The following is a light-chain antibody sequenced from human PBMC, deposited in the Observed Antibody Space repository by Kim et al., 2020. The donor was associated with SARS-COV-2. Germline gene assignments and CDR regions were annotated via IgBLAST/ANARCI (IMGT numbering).Light chain of an antibody. CDR1: QSIGTA. J-gene: IGKJ4*01. CDR2: HAF. Sequence: SLSPGQRATLSCTTSQSIGTALAWYQHKPGQAPRLLIYHAFTRATGIPARISGSGSGTEFTLTISSLQSEDFAVYYCQQYNDWPLTFGGGTKLEI. CDR3: QQYNDWPLT. V-gene: IGKV3D-15*01.